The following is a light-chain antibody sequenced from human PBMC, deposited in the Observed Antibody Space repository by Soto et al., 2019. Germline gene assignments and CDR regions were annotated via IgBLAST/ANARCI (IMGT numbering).Light chain of an antibody. J-gene: IGLJ1*01. CDR1: SSNIGAGYD. V-gene: IGLV1-40*01. Sequence: QSVLTQPPSVSGAPGQRVTTSCTGSSSNIGAGYDVHWYQQLPGTAPKLLIYGNSNRPSGVPDRFSGSKSGTSASLAITGLQAEDEADYYCQSYDSSLREVFGAGTKVTVL. CDR3: QSYDSSLREV. CDR2: GNS.